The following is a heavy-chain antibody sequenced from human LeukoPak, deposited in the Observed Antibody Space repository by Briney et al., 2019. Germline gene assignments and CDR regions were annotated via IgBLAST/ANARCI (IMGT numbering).Heavy chain of an antibody. CDR1: GYTFTSYD. D-gene: IGHD3-10*01. CDR3: ARGSEYYGSGSYYYYYMDV. V-gene: IGHV1-8*03. J-gene: IGHJ6*03. CDR2: MNPNSGNT. Sequence: ASVKVSCKASGYTFTSYDINWVRQATGQGLEWMGWMNPNSGNTGYAQKFQGRVTITRNTSISTAYMELSSLRSEDTAVYYCARGSEYYGSGSYYYYYMDVWGKGTTVTVSS.